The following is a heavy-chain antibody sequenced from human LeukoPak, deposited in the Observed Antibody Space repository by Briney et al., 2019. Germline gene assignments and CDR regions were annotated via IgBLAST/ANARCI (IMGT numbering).Heavy chain of an antibody. CDR1: GFTFRSYW. J-gene: IGHJ4*02. Sequence: GGSLRLSCAASGFTFRSYWMSWVRQAPGKGLEWVSVIYSGGSAYYADSVKGRFTISRDNSKNTLYLQMNSLRAEDTAVYYCARDSGSGGVNYWGQGTLVTVSS. V-gene: IGHV3-66*02. CDR3: ARDSGSGGVNY. D-gene: IGHD3-10*01. CDR2: IYSGGSA.